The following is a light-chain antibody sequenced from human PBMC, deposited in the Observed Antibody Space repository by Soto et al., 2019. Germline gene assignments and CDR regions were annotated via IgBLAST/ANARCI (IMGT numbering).Light chain of an antibody. J-gene: IGKJ4*02. V-gene: IGKV3-11*01. CDR2: DVF. CDR1: QSVSSY. CDR3: QQRDNWPT. Sequence: EIVLTQSPATLSLSPGERATLSCRASQSVSSYLAWYQQKPGQAPRLLIYDVFNRATGIPARFSGSGSGTDCTLTIISLEPEDFAVYYCQQRDNWPTFGGGTKVEIK.